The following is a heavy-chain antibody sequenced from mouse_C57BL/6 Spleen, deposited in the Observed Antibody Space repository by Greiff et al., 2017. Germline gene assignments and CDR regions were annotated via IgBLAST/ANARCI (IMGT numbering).Heavy chain of an antibody. Sequence: EVQLQESGGGLVKPGGSLKLSCAASGFTFSDYGMHWVRQAPEKGLEWVAYISSGSSTIYYADTVKGRFTISRDNAKNTLFLQMTSLRSEDTAMYYCAKGGTVADYFDYWGQGTTLTVSS. D-gene: IGHD1-1*01. J-gene: IGHJ2*01. CDR3: AKGGTVADYFDY. V-gene: IGHV5-17*01. CDR1: GFTFSDYG. CDR2: ISSGSSTI.